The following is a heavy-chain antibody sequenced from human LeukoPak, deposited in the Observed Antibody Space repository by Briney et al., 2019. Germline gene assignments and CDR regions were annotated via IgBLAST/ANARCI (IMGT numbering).Heavy chain of an antibody. Sequence: ASVKVSCKASGYTFSTYGISWVRQAPGQGLEWMGWISAYNVNTKYAQKFQGRVTMTTDTSTSTAYTELRRMRSDDTAVYYCARIGDYGSGSEGFDPWGQGTLVTVSS. V-gene: IGHV1-18*01. D-gene: IGHD3-10*01. CDR2: ISAYNVNT. J-gene: IGHJ5*02. CDR1: GYTFSTYG. CDR3: ARIGDYGSGSEGFDP.